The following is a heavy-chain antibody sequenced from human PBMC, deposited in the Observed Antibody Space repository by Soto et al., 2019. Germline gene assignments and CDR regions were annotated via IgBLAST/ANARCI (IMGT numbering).Heavy chain of an antibody. CDR3: ARGAGLQSGYYPFVSGFGFDY. D-gene: IGHD3-3*01. CDR1: GYTFTSYA. Sequence: QVQLVQSGAEVKKPGASVKVSCKASGYTFTSYAMHWVRQAPGQRLEWMGWINAGNGNTKYSQKFQGRVTITRDTSASTAYMELSSLRSEDTAVYYCARGAGLQSGYYPFVSGFGFDYWGQGTLVTVSS. CDR2: INAGNGNT. V-gene: IGHV1-3*01. J-gene: IGHJ4*02.